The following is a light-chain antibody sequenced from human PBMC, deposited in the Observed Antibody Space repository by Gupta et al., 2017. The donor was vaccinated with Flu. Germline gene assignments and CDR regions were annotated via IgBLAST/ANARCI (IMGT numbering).Light chain of an antibody. CDR1: SSNIGNNY. J-gene: IGLJ2*01. CDR2: DNV. V-gene: IGLV1-51*02. CDR3: GSWDSSRSAVV. Sequence: KVTISCSGSSSNIGNNYVSWYQQLPGAAPKHLIYDNVKRPSEMPDRLSGSKSGTSATLGITGLQTGEEADYYCGSWDSSRSAVVFGGGTKLTVL.